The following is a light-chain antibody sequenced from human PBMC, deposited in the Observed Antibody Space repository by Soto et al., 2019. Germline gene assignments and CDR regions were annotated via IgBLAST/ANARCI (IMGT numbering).Light chain of an antibody. J-gene: IGKJ5*01. V-gene: IGKV3-20*01. CDR3: QQYGGSPRIT. Sequence: EIVLTQSPGTLSLSPGERATLSCRASERLSSVYLAWYQQRSGQPPRLLFYGASNRATGIPDRFSGSGSGTDFTLIINRLEPEDVAIYYCQQYGGSPRITFGQGTRLEIK. CDR1: ERLSSVY. CDR2: GAS.